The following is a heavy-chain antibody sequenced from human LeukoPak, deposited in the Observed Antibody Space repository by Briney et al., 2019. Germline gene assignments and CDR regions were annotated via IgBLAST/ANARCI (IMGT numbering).Heavy chain of an antibody. V-gene: IGHV3-30*04. CDR3: VRQSEGLDY. Sequence: PGGALRLSCAGSRFTLSPHTMHWVRQAPGKGGEGVAVISEKGRTKYYAESVRGGLSVSRDDSKSALHLQMSSLTTDDTAVYFCVRQSEGLDYWGQGTLVTVSS. CDR1: RFTLSPHT. CDR2: ISEKGRTK. J-gene: IGHJ4*02.